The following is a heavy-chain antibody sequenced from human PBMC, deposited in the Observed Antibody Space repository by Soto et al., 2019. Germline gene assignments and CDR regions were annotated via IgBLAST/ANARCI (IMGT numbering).Heavy chain of an antibody. V-gene: IGHV4-31*03. J-gene: IGHJ5*02. D-gene: IGHD4-4*01. CDR3: ARGLTTVTTGFDP. Sequence: SETLSLTCTVSGGSISSGDYYWSWIRQHPGKGLEWIGYIYYSGSTYYNPSLKSRITISVDTSKNQFSLKLSSVTAADTAMYYCARGLTTVTTGFDPWGQETLVTVSS. CDR2: IYYSGST. CDR1: GGSISSGDYY.